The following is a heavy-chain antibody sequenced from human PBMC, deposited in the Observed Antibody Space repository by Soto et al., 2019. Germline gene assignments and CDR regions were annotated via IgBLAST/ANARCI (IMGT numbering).Heavy chain of an antibody. Sequence: QITLKESGPTLVKPTQTLTLTCTFSGFSLSTSGVGVGWIRQPPGKALEWLALIYWDDDKRYSPSLKGRLTITKDTSKNQVVLTMTDMDPVDTATYYCAHRISYGYLDYWGQGTLVTVSS. V-gene: IGHV2-5*02. J-gene: IGHJ4*02. CDR2: IYWDDDK. CDR1: GFSLSTSGVG. CDR3: AHRISYGYLDY. D-gene: IGHD5-18*01.